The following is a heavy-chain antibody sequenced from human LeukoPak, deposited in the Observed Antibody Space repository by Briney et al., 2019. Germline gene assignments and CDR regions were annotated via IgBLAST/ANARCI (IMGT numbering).Heavy chain of an antibody. Sequence: SETLSLTCTVSGGSISSYSWNWIRQPPGKGLEWIGNINNSGYTNNNPSLKSRVTISVDTFKNQFSLKLSSVTAADTAVYYCARGRSSYYDSGGYYYLVYWGQGTLVTVSS. CDR1: GGSISSYS. CDR3: ARGRSSYYDSGGYYYLVY. J-gene: IGHJ4*02. V-gene: IGHV4-59*01. D-gene: IGHD3-22*01. CDR2: INNSGYT.